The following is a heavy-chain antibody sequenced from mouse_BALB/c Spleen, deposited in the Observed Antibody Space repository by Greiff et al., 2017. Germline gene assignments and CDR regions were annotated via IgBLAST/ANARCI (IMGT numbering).Heavy chain of an antibody. D-gene: IGHD2-1*01. CDR1: GFTFSSYA. J-gene: IGHJ4*01. Sequence: EVKVVESGGGLVKPGGSLKLSCAASGFTFSSYAMSWVRQTPEKRLEWVASISSGGSTYYPDSVKGRFTISRDNARNILYLQMSSLRSEDTAMYYCARGGNYDYYAMDYWGQGTSVTVSS. CDR3: ARGGNYDYYAMDY. CDR2: ISSGGST. V-gene: IGHV5-6-5*01.